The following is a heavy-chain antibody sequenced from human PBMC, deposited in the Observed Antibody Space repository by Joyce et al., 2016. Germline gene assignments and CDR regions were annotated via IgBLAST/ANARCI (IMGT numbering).Heavy chain of an antibody. D-gene: IGHD3-10*01. V-gene: IGHV4-34*01. CDR2: VNDRGRT. J-gene: IGHJ1*01. CDR1: GGSLSGYY. Sequence: QVQLQEWGAGLLKPSETLSLTCAVYGGSLSGYYWSWIRQAPGMGLEWIGEVNDRGRTNYNPSLKSRANTSMDTSKNQFSLRLTTVTAADTAVYFCARARRGIILARGEMGEYLQHWGRGTVVIVSS. CDR3: ARARRGIILARGEMGEYLQH.